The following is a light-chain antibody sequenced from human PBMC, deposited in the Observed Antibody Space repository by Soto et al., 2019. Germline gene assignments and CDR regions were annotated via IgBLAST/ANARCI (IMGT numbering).Light chain of an antibody. V-gene: IGKV1-33*01. CDR3: QHCDYLPI. J-gene: IGKJ3*01. CDR2: DAS. Sequence: DIQMPQSPSSLSASVGDRVTITCQASQDITSYLNWYQHKPGKAPKLLIYDASILEAGVPPRFSGSRSATDFTLTISSLQPEDVATYYCQHCDYLPIFGPGTTVDFK. CDR1: QDITSY.